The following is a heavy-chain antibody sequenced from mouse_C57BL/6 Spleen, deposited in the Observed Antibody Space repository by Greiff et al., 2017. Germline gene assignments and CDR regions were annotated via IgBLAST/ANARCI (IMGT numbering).Heavy chain of an antibody. D-gene: IGHD1-1*01. J-gene: IGHJ1*03. CDR1: GFTFSSYA. CDR3: TREYYYGSSSWYFDV. Sequence: DVMLVESGEGLVKPGGSLKLSCAASGFTFSSYAMSWVRQTPEKRLEWVAYISSGGDYLYYADTVKGRFTISRDNARNTLYLQMSSLKSEDTAMYYCTREYYYGSSSWYFDVWGTGTTVTVSS. V-gene: IGHV5-9-1*02. CDR2: ISSGGDYL.